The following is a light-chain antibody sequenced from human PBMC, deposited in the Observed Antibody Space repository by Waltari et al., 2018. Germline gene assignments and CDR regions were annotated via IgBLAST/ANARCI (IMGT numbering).Light chain of an antibody. CDR2: KAS. Sequence: DIQMTQSPSTLSASVGDRVTITCRSRQSISNWVAWYHQKPGRAPRLLIHKASSLESGVPSRFSGSGSGTEFTFTISSLQPDDFATYYCQQYNSYPFTFGPGTKVDVK. CDR1: QSISNW. J-gene: IGKJ3*01. CDR3: QQYNSYPFT. V-gene: IGKV1-5*03.